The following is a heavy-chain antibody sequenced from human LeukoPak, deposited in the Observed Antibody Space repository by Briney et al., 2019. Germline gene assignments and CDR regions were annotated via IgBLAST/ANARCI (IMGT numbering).Heavy chain of an antibody. CDR3: ARVHQGSSWYSNYYYYYMDV. V-gene: IGHV4-59*01. CDR1: GSSITAFY. J-gene: IGHJ6*03. Sequence: SETLSLTCNVSGSSITAFYWSWIRQSPGKGLEWIGSFQYGGNSKYNPSLKSRVTISVDTSKNQFSLKLSSVTAADTAVYYCARVHQGSSWYSNYYYYYMDVWGKGTTVTVSS. CDR2: FQYGGNS. D-gene: IGHD6-13*01.